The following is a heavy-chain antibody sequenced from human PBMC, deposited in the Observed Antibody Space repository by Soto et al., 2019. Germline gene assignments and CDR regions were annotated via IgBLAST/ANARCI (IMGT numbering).Heavy chain of an antibody. CDR3: SRVREWLIRIRFYYYGLDV. Sequence: GGSLRLSYTGSGFTFGDYAMSWVRRAPGKGLEWVGFIRSKAYGGTTEWAASVRGRFTFSRDDSKSVAYLQMNSLRPEDTAVYYCSRVREWLIRIRFYYYGLDVWGQGTTVTVSS. J-gene: IGHJ6*02. CDR2: IRSKAYGGTT. V-gene: IGHV3-49*04. CDR1: GFTFGDYA. D-gene: IGHD6-19*01.